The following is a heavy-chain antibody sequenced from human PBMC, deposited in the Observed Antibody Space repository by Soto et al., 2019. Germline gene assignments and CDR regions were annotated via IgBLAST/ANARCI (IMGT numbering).Heavy chain of an antibody. CDR2: IRDRAFSYAT. Sequence: EVLLVESGGGLVQPGGSLKLSCAASGFVFKDSSIHWVRQASGKGLEWVGRIRDRAFSYATAYAASVEGRFTISRDESTNTAYLQMNSLKTEDTASYYCTRLISAAQDYWGQGTLVTVSS. J-gene: IGHJ4*02. CDR3: TRLISAAQDY. V-gene: IGHV3-73*01. D-gene: IGHD3-10*01. CDR1: GFVFKDSS.